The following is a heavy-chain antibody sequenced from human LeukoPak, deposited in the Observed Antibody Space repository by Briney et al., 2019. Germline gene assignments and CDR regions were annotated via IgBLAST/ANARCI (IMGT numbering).Heavy chain of an antibody. CDR2: IYPGDSHT. D-gene: IGHD6-13*01. Sequence: GESLKISCKASGCGFSNFWIGWVRQMPGKGLEWMGIIYPGDSHTRYSPSFQGQVTISADKSITTAYLQWSSLKASDTAMYYCARHGTPAAAGGAFDIWGHGTMVTVSS. J-gene: IGHJ3*02. V-gene: IGHV5-51*01. CDR3: ARHGTPAAAGGAFDI. CDR1: GCGFSNFW.